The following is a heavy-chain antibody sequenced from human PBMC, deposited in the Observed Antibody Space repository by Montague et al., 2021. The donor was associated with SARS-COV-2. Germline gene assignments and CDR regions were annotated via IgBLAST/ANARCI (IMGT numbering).Heavy chain of an antibody. Sequence: CLRLSCAASGFTFSSYAMHWVRQAPGKGLEWVAVISYDGTNKYYADSVKGRFTISRDNSKNTLYLQMNSLRAEDTAVYYCARDEDQVDSNYYFDYWGQGTLVTVSS. CDR1: GFTFSSYA. D-gene: IGHD2-2*01. J-gene: IGHJ4*02. CDR3: ARDEDQVDSNYYFDY. V-gene: IGHV3-30*04. CDR2: ISYDGTNK.